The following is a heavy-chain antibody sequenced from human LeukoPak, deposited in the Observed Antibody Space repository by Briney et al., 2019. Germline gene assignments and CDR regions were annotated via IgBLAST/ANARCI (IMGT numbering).Heavy chain of an antibody. CDR1: GYTFTSYY. CDR3: ARKKAAAAFFDY. V-gene: IGHV1-46*01. CDR2: INPSGGST. J-gene: IGHJ4*02. Sequence: ASVKVSCKASGYTFTSYYMHWVRQAPGQGLEWMGIINPSGGSTSYAQKFQGRVTMTRDMSTSTVYMELSSPRSEDTAVYYCARKKAAAAFFDYWGQGTLVTVSS. D-gene: IGHD6-13*01.